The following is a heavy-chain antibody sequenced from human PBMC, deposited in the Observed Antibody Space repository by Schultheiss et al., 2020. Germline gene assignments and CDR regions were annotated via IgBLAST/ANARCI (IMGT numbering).Heavy chain of an antibody. D-gene: IGHD2-15*01. CDR1: GYTFTSYV. CDR2: ISAYNGNT. J-gene: IGHJ5*02. Sequence: AAVKVSCKACGYTFTSYVISWVRQAPGQGLEWMGWISAYNGNTNYAQKFQGRVTITRDTSASTAYMELSSLRSEDTAVYYCARGVVVVVAATGWFDPWGQGALVTVSS. V-gene: IGHV1-18*01. CDR3: ARGVVVVVAATGWFDP.